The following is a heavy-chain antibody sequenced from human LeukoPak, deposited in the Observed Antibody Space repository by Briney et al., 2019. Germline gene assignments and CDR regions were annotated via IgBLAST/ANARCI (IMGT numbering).Heavy chain of an antibody. CDR1: GFNFNNYA. J-gene: IGHJ6*02. V-gene: IGHV3-23*01. D-gene: IGHD3-22*01. CDR2: ITGGGGSA. Sequence: GGSLRLSCAASGFNFNNYAMHWVRQAPGKGLEWVAGITGGGGSANHADSVKGRFTISRENSKNTLYLQMNSLRAEDTAVYYCAKDPDYYDSSGYDYVQNGMDVWGQGTTVTVSS. CDR3: AKDPDYYDSSGYDYVQNGMDV.